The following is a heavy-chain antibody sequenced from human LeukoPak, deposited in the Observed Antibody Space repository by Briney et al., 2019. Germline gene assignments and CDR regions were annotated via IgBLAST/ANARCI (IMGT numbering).Heavy chain of an antibody. V-gene: IGHV3-30*04. D-gene: IGHD3-10*01. Sequence: GGSLRLSCAASGLTFSSYAMHWVRQAPGKGLEWVAVISYDGSNKYYADSVKGRFTISRDNSKNTLYLQMNSLRAEDTAVYYCARGRESNWFDPWGQGTLVTVSS. CDR1: GLTFSSYA. CDR2: ISYDGSNK. J-gene: IGHJ5*02. CDR3: ARGRESNWFDP.